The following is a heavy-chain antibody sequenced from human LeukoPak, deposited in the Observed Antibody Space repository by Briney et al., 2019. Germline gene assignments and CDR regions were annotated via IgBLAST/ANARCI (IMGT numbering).Heavy chain of an antibody. CDR2: INPTGDST. Sequence: ASVKVSCKASGYTFTSYYMHWVRQAPGQGLEWMGLINPTGDSTGYAQKFQGRVTMTRDMSTSTDYMELSSLRSEDTAVYYCARGPHIRTYDRDNWFDPWGQGTLVTVSS. CDR3: ARGPHIRTYDRDNWFDP. V-gene: IGHV1-46*01. D-gene: IGHD3-3*01. CDR1: GYTFTSYY. J-gene: IGHJ5*02.